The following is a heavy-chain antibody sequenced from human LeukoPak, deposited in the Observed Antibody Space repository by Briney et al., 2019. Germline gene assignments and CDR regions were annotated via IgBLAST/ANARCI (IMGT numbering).Heavy chain of an antibody. D-gene: IGHD6-13*01. J-gene: IGHJ4*02. CDR2: IKQDGGEI. V-gene: IGHV3-7*01. Sequence: GGSLRLSCAASGFTFSNYFMSWIRQASGKGLEWVANIKQDGGEIYYVDSVKGRFTISRDNAKNSVSLQMNSMRAEDTAIYYCATYLRNTAAGYYYFEYWGQGALVTVSS. CDR3: ATYLRNTAAGYYYFEY. CDR1: GFTFSNYF.